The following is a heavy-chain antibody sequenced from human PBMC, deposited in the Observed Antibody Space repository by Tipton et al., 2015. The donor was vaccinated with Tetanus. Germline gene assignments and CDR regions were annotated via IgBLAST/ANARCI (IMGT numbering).Heavy chain of an antibody. Sequence: QLVQSGAEVKKPGASVKVSCKAFGYTFTAQYMYWVRQAPGQGLEWMGWIDPNSGDTKYAQKFQGRVTMTRDTSISTIHMELSRLRSDDTAVYYCARDRSDYIYYGMDVWGPGTTVTVS. CDR2: IDPNSGDT. CDR1: GYTFTAQY. CDR3: ARDRSDYIYYGMDV. J-gene: IGHJ6*02. D-gene: IGHD3-10*01. V-gene: IGHV1-2*02.